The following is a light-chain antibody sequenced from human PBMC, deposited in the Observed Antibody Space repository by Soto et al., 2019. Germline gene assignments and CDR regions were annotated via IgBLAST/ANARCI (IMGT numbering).Light chain of an antibody. Sequence: EIVLTQSPGTLSLSPGERATLSCRASQSVSSSYLAWYQQKPGQAPRLLIYDASNRATGIPDRFSGSGSGTDFTLTFSSLEPEDFAVYYCQQYSNWPITFGQGTRLEIK. CDR1: QSVSSSY. V-gene: IGKV3D-20*02. J-gene: IGKJ5*01. CDR2: DAS. CDR3: QQYSNWPIT.